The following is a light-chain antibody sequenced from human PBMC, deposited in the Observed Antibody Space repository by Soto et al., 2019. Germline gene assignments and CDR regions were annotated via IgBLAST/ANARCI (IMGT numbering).Light chain of an antibody. V-gene: IGKV1-9*01. CDR3: QQFNSYPLT. Sequence: DIQLTQSPSFLSASVGDRVTITCRASQGISSYLAWYQQKPGKAPKFLIYAASTLQSGVPSRFSGSGSGTEFTLTISSLQPEDFATYYCQQFNSYPLTLGGGTKVEIK. J-gene: IGKJ4*01. CDR2: AAS. CDR1: QGISSY.